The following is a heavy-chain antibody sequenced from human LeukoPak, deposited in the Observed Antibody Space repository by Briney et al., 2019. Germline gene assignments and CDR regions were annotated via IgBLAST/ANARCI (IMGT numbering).Heavy chain of an antibody. CDR2: IKQDGSEK. Sequence: GGSLRLSCAASGFTFSSYWMSWVRQAPGKGLEWVANIKQDGSEKYYVDSVKGRFTISRDNAKNSLYLQMNSLRAEDTALYYCAKDMFPYRGYDGPFYHWGQGTLVTVSS. J-gene: IGHJ4*02. V-gene: IGHV3-7*03. CDR3: AKDMFPYRGYDGPFYH. D-gene: IGHD5-12*01. CDR1: GFTFSSYW.